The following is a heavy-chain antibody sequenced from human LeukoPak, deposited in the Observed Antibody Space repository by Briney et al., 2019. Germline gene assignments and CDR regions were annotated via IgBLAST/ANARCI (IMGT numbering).Heavy chain of an antibody. J-gene: IGHJ4*02. CDR3: ARGEDYGDYFDY. V-gene: IGHV3-53*01. CDR1: GFTVSSNC. CDR2: IYSGGST. D-gene: IGHD4-17*01. Sequence: GGSLRLSCAASGFTVSSNCMNWVRQAPGKGLEWVSVIYSGGSTYYADSVRGRFTISRDNSKNTLFLQMNSLRAEDTAVYYCARGEDYGDYFDYWGQGTLVTVSS.